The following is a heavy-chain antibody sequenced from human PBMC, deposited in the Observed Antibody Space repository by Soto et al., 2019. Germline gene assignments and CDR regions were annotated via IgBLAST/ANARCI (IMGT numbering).Heavy chain of an antibody. CDR3: ARRKNYYKSNTYLGDYFDY. D-gene: IGHD3-22*01. Sequence: SPPCAASGGSISHMNRCGWGRPPPGKGGEWIGEIYHSGSTNYNPSLKSRVTMSVDTSKNQFSLKLSSVTAADTAVYYCARRKNYYKSNTYLGDYFDYWGQGILVTVSS. CDR2: IYHSGST. J-gene: IGHJ4*02. V-gene: IGHV4-4*02. CDR1: GGSISHMNR.